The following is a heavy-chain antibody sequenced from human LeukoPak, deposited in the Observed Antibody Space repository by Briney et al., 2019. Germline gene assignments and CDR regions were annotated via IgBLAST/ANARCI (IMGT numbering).Heavy chain of an antibody. Sequence: ASVKVSCKASGYTFASNGISWVRQAPGQGLEWMGWISAYNDNTKYAQNLQGRVTLTTDTSTSTAYMELRSLTSDDTALYYCARDTARITTPGGPDYWGQGTLVTVSS. CDR2: ISAYNDNT. CDR1: GYTFASNG. D-gene: IGHD6-13*01. V-gene: IGHV1-18*01. CDR3: ARDTARITTPGGPDY. J-gene: IGHJ4*02.